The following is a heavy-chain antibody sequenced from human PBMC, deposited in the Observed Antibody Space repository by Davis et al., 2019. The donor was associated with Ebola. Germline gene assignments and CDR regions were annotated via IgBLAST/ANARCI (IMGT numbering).Heavy chain of an antibody. J-gene: IGHJ6*02. CDR2: IKSKTDGGTT. CDR3: TTRGLDGYYYYGMDV. D-gene: IGHD3/OR15-3a*01. CDR1: GFTFSNAW. Sequence: GESLKISCAASGFTFSNAWMSWVRQAPGKGLEWVGRIKSKTDGGTTDYAAPVKGRFTISRDDSKNTLYLQMKSLKTEDTAVYYCTTRGLDGYYYYGMDVWGQGTTVTVSS. V-gene: IGHV3-15*01.